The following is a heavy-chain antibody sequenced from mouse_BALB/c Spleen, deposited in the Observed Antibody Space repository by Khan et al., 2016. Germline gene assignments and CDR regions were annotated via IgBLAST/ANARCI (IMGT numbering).Heavy chain of an antibody. CDR1: GYTFTEYI. CDR3: TRRGECYGSGCPYFDC. Sequence: QVQLQQSGTELVKPGASVKLSCKASGYTFTEYIIHWVKQRSGQGLEWIGWFYPGSGSIKYNEKFKDKATLTADKSSSTVYMELSRLTSEDSAVYFCTRRGECYGSGCPYFDCWGQGTTLTVSS. V-gene: IGHV1-62-2*01. CDR2: FYPGSGSI. D-gene: IGHD1-1*01. J-gene: IGHJ2*01.